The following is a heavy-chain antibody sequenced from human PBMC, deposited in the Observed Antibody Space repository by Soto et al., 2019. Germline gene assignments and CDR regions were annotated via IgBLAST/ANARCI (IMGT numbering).Heavy chain of an antibody. CDR3: AREFDCSSTSCFFDY. Sequence: PGESLKISCKGSGYSFTSYWIGWVRQMPGKGLEWMGIIYPGDSDARYSPSFQGQVTISADKSISTAYLQWSSLKASDTAMYYCAREFDCSSTSCFFDYWGQGTLVTVSS. CDR1: GYSFTSYW. V-gene: IGHV5-51*01. CDR2: IYPGDSDA. D-gene: IGHD2-2*01. J-gene: IGHJ4*02.